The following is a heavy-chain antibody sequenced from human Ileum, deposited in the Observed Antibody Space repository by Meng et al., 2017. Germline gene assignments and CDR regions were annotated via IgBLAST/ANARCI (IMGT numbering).Heavy chain of an antibody. CDR3: ARDHMGSLDY. J-gene: IGHJ4*02. CDR1: GGSVSRAGYQ. Sequence: VQRQESGPGLVRPSETPSLLCTVSGGSVSRAGYQWGWIRQPPGKGLEWIGYASTNYNPSLKSRVTISLDTSRNQFSLSLSSVTAADTAVYYCARDHMGSLDYWGQGILVTVSS. D-gene: IGHD1-26*01. CDR2: AST. V-gene: IGHV4-61*08.